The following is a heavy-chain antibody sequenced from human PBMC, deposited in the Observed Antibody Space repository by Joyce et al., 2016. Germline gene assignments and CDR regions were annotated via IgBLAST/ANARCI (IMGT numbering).Heavy chain of an antibody. CDR3: ARSSYTNGIFDY. Sequence: EVQLVESGGGLVKPGGSLRLSCAASGFTFSSYSMGWVRQAPGKGLGWVSCLSSSSSYIKYTDAVKGRFTISRDNAKNSLYLQMNSLRVEDTAVYYCARSSYTNGIFDYWGQGTLVTVSS. CDR1: GFTFSSYS. V-gene: IGHV3-21*01. CDR2: LSSSSSYI. J-gene: IGHJ4*02. D-gene: IGHD2-8*01.